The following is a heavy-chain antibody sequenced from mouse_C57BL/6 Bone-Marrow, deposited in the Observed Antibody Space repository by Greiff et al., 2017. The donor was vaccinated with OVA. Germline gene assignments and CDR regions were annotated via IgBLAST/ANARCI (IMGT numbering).Heavy chain of an antibody. Sequence: VQVVESGPGLVQPSQSLSITCTVSGFSLTSYGVHWVRQSPGKGLEWLGVIWRGGSTDYNAAFLSRLSITKDNSKSQVFFKMNSLQADDTAIYYCAKTGTWWYFDVWGTGTTVTVSS. CDR3: AKTGTWWYFDV. V-gene: IGHV2-5*01. J-gene: IGHJ1*03. D-gene: IGHD4-1*01. CDR1: GFSLTSYG. CDR2: IWRGGST.